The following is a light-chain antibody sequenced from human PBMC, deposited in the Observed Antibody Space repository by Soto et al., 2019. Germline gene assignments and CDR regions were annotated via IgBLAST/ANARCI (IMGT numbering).Light chain of an antibody. Sequence: DIVMTQSPDSLAVSLGERATLNCKSSQSILYTSSKRNYLAWYQYKPGQPPKLLVYWESTRESGVPARLSGSGTEPDYTLTISSLQAEDVAVYYCHQYYSIPETFGQGTRVEIK. CDR3: HQYYSIPET. CDR1: QSILYTSSKRNY. V-gene: IGKV4-1*01. CDR2: WES. J-gene: IGKJ1*01.